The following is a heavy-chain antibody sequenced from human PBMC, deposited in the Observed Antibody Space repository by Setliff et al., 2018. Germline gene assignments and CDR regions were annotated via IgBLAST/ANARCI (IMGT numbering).Heavy chain of an antibody. CDR2: ISSSSSYI. D-gene: IGHD5-18*01. V-gene: IGHV3-21*01. J-gene: IGHJ4*02. CDR1: GFTFSSYS. Sequence: PGGSLRLSCAASGFTFSSYSMNWVRQAPGKGLEWVSSISSSSSYIYYADSVKGRFTISRDNAKNSLYLQMNSLRAEDTAVYYCARDLEVDTAMAAIFDYWGQGTLVTSPQ. CDR3: ARDLEVDTAMAAIFDY.